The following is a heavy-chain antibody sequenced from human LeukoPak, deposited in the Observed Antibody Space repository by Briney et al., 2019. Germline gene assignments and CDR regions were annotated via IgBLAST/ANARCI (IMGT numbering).Heavy chain of an antibody. J-gene: IGHJ4*02. CDR1: GLTFSSYA. CDR2: ISGSDGST. D-gene: IGHD3-10*01. Sequence: PGGSLRLSCAASGLTFSSYAMTWVRQAPGKGLEWVSSISGSDGSTYYADSVKGRFTISRDNSKSTLYLQMNSLRAEDTAVYYCAYMRGLYYGIDYWGQGTLVTVSS. CDR3: AYMRGLYYGIDY. V-gene: IGHV3-23*01.